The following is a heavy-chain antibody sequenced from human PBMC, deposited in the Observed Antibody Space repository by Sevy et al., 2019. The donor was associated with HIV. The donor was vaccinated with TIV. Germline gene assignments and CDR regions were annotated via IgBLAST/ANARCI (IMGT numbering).Heavy chain of an antibody. D-gene: IGHD3-16*01. Sequence: ASVKVSCKASGYTFTNYYMHWVRQAPGRGLEWMGIINPSDVSTIYAQKFQGRVTMTRDTSTSTVYMELSSLRSDDTAVYYCGRTSPGGGFDYWGQGALVTVSS. V-gene: IGHV1-46*03. CDR3: GRTSPGGGFDY. CDR2: INPSDVST. J-gene: IGHJ4*02. CDR1: GYTFTNYY.